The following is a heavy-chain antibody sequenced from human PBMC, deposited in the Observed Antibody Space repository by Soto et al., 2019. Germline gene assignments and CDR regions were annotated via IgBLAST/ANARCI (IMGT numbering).Heavy chain of an antibody. CDR2: VSYSGTT. V-gene: IGHV4-61*01. CDR3: ARGATVTHSDY. CDR1: GVPVNSGSFY. Sequence: QVLLQESGPGLVKPSETLSLTCTVSGVPVNSGSFYWTWIRQPPGKGLEWIGFVSYSGTTKYNGCLNGRVTMSVDTTRSQISLKVTSVTAADTAVYYCARGATVTHSDYWGKGTLVTVSS. J-gene: IGHJ4*02. D-gene: IGHD4-17*01.